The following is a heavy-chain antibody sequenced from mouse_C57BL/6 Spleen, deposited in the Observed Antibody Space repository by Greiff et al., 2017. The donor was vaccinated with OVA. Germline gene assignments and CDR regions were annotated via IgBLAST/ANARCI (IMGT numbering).Heavy chain of an antibody. CDR1: GFSLTSYA. J-gene: IGHJ2*01. CDR2: IWTGGGT. D-gene: IGHD1-1*01. Sequence: QVQLKQSGPGLVAPSQSLSITCTVSGFSLTSYAISWVRQPPGKGLEWLGVIWTGGGTNYNSALKSRLSISKDNSKSQVFLKMNSLQTDDTARYYCASHYYGSSYYFDYWGQGTTLTVSS. V-gene: IGHV2-9-1*01. CDR3: ASHYYGSSYYFDY.